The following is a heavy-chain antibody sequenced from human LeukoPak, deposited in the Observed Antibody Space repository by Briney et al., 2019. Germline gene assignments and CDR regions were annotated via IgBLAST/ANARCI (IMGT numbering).Heavy chain of an antibody. D-gene: IGHD5-24*01. CDR1: GFTFDDFA. Sequence: GGSLRLSCAASGFTFDDFAMHWVRQAPGKGLEWVSLISGDGGSTHYADSVKGRFTISRDNSKNSLYLQMNSLRTEDTALYYCAKDTRDGYNSGFDYWGQGTLVTVAS. CDR2: ISGDGGST. CDR3: AKDTRDGYNSGFDY. V-gene: IGHV3-43*02. J-gene: IGHJ4*02.